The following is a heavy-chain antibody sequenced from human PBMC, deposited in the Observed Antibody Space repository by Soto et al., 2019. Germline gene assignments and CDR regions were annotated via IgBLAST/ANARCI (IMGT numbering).Heavy chain of an antibody. CDR1: GFTFSSYA. D-gene: IGHD3-3*01. V-gene: IGHV3-23*01. J-gene: IGHJ4*02. CDR3: AKDRRFLEWLFPTFDY. Sequence: EVQLLESGGGLVQPGGSLRLSCAASGFTFSSYAMSWVLQAPGKGLEWVSAISGSGGSTYYADSVKGRFTISRDNSKNTLYLQMNSLRAEDTAVYYCAKDRRFLEWLFPTFDYWGQGTLVTVSS. CDR2: ISGSGGST.